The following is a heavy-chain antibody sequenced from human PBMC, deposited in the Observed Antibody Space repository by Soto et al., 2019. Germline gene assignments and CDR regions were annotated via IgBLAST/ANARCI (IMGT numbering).Heavy chain of an antibody. V-gene: IGHV3-48*01. CDR3: ARDEIDDFWSGLGAFDI. J-gene: IGHJ3*02. D-gene: IGHD3-3*01. CDR1: GFTFSSYS. CDR2: ISSSSSTI. Sequence: PGGSLRLSCAASGFTFSSYSMNWVRQAPGKGLEWVSYISSSSSTIYYADSVKGRFTISRDNAKNSLYLQMNSLRAEDTAVYYCARDEIDDFWSGLGAFDIWGQGTMVTVSS.